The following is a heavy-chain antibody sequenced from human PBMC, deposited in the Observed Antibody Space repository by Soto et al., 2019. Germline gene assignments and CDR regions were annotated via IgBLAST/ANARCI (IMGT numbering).Heavy chain of an antibody. Sequence: QVQLQESGPGLVKPSQTLSLTCTVSGDSISSADYYWSWIRQPPGKGLEWIGYIYYSGSTYYNPSLKSLVTIPLDTSKNQFSLTLASVTAADTAVYYCARARGGYNDQYGLDYWGQGTLVTVSS. CDR1: GDSISSADYY. J-gene: IGHJ4*02. D-gene: IGHD5-18*01. CDR3: ARARGGYNDQYGLDY. CDR2: IYYSGST. V-gene: IGHV4-30-4*01.